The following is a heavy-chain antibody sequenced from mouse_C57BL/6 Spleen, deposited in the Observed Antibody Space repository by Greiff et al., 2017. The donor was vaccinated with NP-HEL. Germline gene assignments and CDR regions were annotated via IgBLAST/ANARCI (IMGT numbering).Heavy chain of an antibody. CDR3: AGDNPYYFDY. J-gene: IGHJ2*01. CDR1: GYAFSSYW. D-gene: IGHD1-3*01. Sequence: VLLVESGAELVKPGASVKISCKASGYAFSSYWMNWVKQRPGKGLEWIGQIYPGDGDTNYNGKVKGKATLTADKSSSTAYMQLSSLTSEDAAVYFCAGDNPYYFDYWGQGTTLTVSS. V-gene: IGHV1-80*01. CDR2: IYPGDGDT.